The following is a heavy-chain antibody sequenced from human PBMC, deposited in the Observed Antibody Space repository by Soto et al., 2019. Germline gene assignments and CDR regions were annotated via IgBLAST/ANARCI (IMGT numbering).Heavy chain of an antibody. CDR3: ARDLVGVVGATHCDY. CDR2: IWYDGSNK. D-gene: IGHD1-26*01. CDR1: GFTFSSYG. V-gene: IGHV3-33*01. Sequence: QVQLVESGGGVVQPGRSLRLSCAASGFTFSSYGMHWVRQAPGKGLEWVAVIWYDGSNKYYADSVKGRFTISRDNSKNTLYLQMNSLRAEDTAVYYGARDLVGVVGATHCDYWSQGTLVTVSS. J-gene: IGHJ4*02.